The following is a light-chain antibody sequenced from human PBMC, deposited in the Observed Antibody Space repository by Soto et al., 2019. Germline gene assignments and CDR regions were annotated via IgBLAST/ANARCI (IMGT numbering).Light chain of an antibody. CDR3: QQRSNWPPWT. CDR1: QSVGTY. V-gene: IGKV3-11*01. J-gene: IGKJ1*01. Sequence: DIVLTQSPGTLSLSPGERATLSCRASQSVGTYLAWYQHKLGQPPRLLIYDASNRATGIPARFSGSGSGTDFTLTISSLEPEDFAVYYCQQRSNWPPWTFGQGTKVDI. CDR2: DAS.